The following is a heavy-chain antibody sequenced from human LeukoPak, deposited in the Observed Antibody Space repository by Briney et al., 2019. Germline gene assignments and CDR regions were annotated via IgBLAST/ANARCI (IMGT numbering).Heavy chain of an antibody. CDR2: IWSDGSNK. D-gene: IGHD6-13*01. Sequence: GGSLRLSCAASGFTFDDYAMHWVRQAPGKGLEWVAIIWSDGSNKFYANSVKGRFTISRDNSKNTLYLQMNSLRVEDTAVYYCAKASGDSSSWFYHYYYMDVWGKGTTVTVSS. V-gene: IGHV3-33*06. CDR3: AKASGDSSSWFYHYYYMDV. CDR1: GFTFDDYA. J-gene: IGHJ6*03.